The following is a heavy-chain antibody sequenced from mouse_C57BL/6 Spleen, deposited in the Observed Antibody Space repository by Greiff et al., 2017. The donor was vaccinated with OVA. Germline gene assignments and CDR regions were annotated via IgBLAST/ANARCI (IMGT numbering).Heavy chain of an antibody. CDR2: IDPSDSYT. Sequence: QVQLQQPGAELVKPGASVKLSCKASGYTFTSYWMQWVKQRPGQGLEWIGKIDPSDSYTNYNQKFKGKATLTVDTSSSSAYMQLSSLTSEDSAVYDCARSYYSNPCFDYWGQGTTLTVSS. CDR1: GYTFTSYW. J-gene: IGHJ2*01. D-gene: IGHD2-5*01. CDR3: ARSYYSNPCFDY. V-gene: IGHV1-50*01.